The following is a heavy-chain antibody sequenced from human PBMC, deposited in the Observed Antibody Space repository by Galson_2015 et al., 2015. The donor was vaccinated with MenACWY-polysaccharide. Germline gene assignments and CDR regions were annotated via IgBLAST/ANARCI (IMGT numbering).Heavy chain of an antibody. CDR2: IWYDESDE. D-gene: IGHD1-1*01. CDR1: GFTFSNYG. V-gene: IGHV3-33*01. J-gene: IGHJ3*02. CDR3: ARADRNDGGRALDI. Sequence: SLRLSCAASGFTFSNYGMHWVRQAPGKGLEWMAVIWYDESDEYYADSVKGRFTISRDNYKNALYLQMNSLRAEDTAVYYCARADRNDGGRALDIWCQGTMVTVSS.